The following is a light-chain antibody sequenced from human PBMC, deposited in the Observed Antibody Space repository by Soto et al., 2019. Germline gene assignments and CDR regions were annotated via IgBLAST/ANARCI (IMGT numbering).Light chain of an antibody. CDR3: KQHESYPRT. CDR2: AAS. V-gene: IGKV1-5*03. J-gene: IGKJ1*01. Sequence: DIQMTQSPSTLSASVDDRVTITCRASQNIHTWLAWYQHKPGKAPSLLIYAASSLESGVPSRFSGSGSGTEFTLTISSLQPDDFATYYCKQHESYPRTFVQGTKVE. CDR1: QNIHTW.